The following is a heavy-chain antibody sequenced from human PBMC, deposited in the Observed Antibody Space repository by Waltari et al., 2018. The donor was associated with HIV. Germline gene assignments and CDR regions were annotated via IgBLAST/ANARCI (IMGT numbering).Heavy chain of an antibody. CDR3: ARSMAQAYDY. D-gene: IGHD6-6*01. V-gene: IGHV3-30*01. CDR2: ISDDENNK. CDR1: GFTFSSHA. J-gene: IGHJ4*02. Sequence: QVQLVESGGGVVQPGRSLRLSCAASGFTFSSHAMPWVRQAPGKGLDWVAVISDDENNKDYADSVKGRFTISRDNSKNTLYLQMNSLRAEDTAMYYCARSMAQAYDYWGQGTLVTVSS.